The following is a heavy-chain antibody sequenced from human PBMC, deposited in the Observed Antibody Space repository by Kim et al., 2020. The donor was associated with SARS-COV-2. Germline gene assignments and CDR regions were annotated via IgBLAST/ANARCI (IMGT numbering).Heavy chain of an antibody. D-gene: IGHD2-2*03. J-gene: IGHJ5*02. CDR3: VLDIVVVPDRGWFDP. CDR2: IYYSGST. V-gene: IGHV4-39*01. Sequence: SETLSLTCTVSGGSISSSSYYWGWIRQPPGKGLEWIGSIYYSGSTYYNPSLKSRVTISVDTSKNQFSLKLSSVTAADTAVYYCVLDIVVVPDRGWFDPWGQGTLVTVSS. CDR1: GGSISSSSYY.